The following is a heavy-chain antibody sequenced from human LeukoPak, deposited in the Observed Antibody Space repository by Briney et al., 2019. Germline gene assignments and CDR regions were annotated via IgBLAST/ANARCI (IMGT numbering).Heavy chain of an antibody. V-gene: IGHV3-23*01. D-gene: IGHD6-19*01. Sequence: GGSLRLSRAAPGFTFSSYAMSWVRQAPGKGLEWVSGISGSGGSTYYAESVKGRFTISRDNSKNTLYLQMNSLRAEDTAVYYCAKIPVSYSSGWSNFDYWGQGTLVTVSA. CDR3: AKIPVSYSSGWSNFDY. J-gene: IGHJ4*02. CDR2: ISGSGGST. CDR1: GFTFSSYA.